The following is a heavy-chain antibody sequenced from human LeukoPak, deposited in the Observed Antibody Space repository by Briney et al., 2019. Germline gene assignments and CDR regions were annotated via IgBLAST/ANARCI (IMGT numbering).Heavy chain of an antibody. CDR3: ARVRYMDV. V-gene: IGHV3-7*01. Sequence: GGSLRLSCAASGFTFSSYEMNWVRQAPGKGLEWVANIKEDGSEKNYVDSVKGRFTISRDNAKNSLYLQMNSLRAEDTALYYCARVRYMDVWGKGTTVTVSS. CDR1: GFTFSSYE. CDR2: IKEDGSEK. J-gene: IGHJ6*03.